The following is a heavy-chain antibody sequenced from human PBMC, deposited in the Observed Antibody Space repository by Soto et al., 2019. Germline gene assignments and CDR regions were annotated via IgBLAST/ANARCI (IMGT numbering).Heavy chain of an antibody. CDR1: NGSISSRSSY. V-gene: IGHV4-39*01. CDR3: GGQDYGAKGYYLEN. J-gene: IGHJ4*02. Sequence: QLQLQESGSGLVKPSETLSLTCTVSNGSISSRSSYWGWIRQTPGKGLEWIGGIYYIGNTYYNPSLKSRVTMSIDTSKTQFSLKLNSVTAADTAVYFCGGQDYGAKGYYLENWGQGTLVTVSS. D-gene: IGHD4-17*01. CDR2: IYYIGNT.